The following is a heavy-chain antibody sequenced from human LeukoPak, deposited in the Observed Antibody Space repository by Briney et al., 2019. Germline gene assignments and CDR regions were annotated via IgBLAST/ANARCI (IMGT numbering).Heavy chain of an antibody. CDR3: ARNVVLDY. V-gene: IGHV4-4*09. CDR2: IYTSGST. Sequence: PSETLSLTCTVSGGSISSYCWSWIRQPPGKGLEWIGYIYTSGSTNYNPSLKSRVTISVDTSKNQFSLKLSSVTAADTAVYYCARNVVLDYWGQGTLVTVSS. J-gene: IGHJ4*02. CDR1: GGSISSYC. D-gene: IGHD2-15*01.